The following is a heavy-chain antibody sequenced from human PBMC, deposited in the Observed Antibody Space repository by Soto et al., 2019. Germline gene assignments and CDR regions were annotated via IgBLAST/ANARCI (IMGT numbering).Heavy chain of an antibody. V-gene: IGHV4-31*03. J-gene: IGHJ6*02. CDR3: ARAGYSGYDLYYYYGMDV. Sequence: SETLSLTCTVSGGSISSGGYYWSWIRQHPGKGLEWIGYIYYSGSTYYNPSLKSRVTISVDTSKNQFSLKLSSVTAADTAVYYCARAGYSGYDLYYYYGMDVWGQGTTVTVSS. D-gene: IGHD5-12*01. CDR1: GGSISSGGYY. CDR2: IYYSGST.